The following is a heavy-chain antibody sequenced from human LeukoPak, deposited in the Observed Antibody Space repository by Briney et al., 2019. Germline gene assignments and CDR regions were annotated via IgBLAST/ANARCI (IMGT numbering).Heavy chain of an antibody. CDR3: ARDQSGIAAAGKTYYYYGMDV. D-gene: IGHD6-13*01. J-gene: IGHJ6*02. CDR1: GFTFGDYA. Sequence: GGSLRLSCTASGFTFGDYAMSWFRQAPGKGLEWVGFIRSKAYGGTTEYAASVKGRFTISRDNAKNSLYLQMNSLRAEDTAVYYCARDQSGIAAAGKTYYYYGMDVWGQGTTVTVSS. V-gene: IGHV3-49*03. CDR2: IRSKAYGGTT.